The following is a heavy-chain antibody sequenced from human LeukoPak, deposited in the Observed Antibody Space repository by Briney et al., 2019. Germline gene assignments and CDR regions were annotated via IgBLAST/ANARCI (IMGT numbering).Heavy chain of an antibody. CDR2: ISGGST. D-gene: IGHD3-22*01. J-gene: IGHJ3*02. CDR3: ATDYYDSSGYYLDAFDI. Sequence: GGSLRLSCAASGFTFSSYAMSWVRQAPGKGLEWVSAISGGSTYYADSVKGRFTISRDNSKNTLYLQMNSLRAEDTAVYYCATDYYDSSGYYLDAFDIWGQGTMVTVSS. V-gene: IGHV3-23*01. CDR1: GFTFSSYA.